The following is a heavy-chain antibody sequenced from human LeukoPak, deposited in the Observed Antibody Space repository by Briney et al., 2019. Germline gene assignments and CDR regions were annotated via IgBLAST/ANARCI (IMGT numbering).Heavy chain of an antibody. CDR1: GYTFTNYA. V-gene: IGHV1-3*01. CDR2: INAGNGYT. J-gene: IGHJ3*02. Sequence: GASVTVSCTASGYTFTNYAMHWVRQAPGQRLEWMGWINAGNGYTKYSQKFQGRVTITRDTSATTAYMELSSLRSEDTAVYYCATFSWLLFAFDIWGQGTMVTVSS. D-gene: IGHD3-3*01. CDR3: ATFSWLLFAFDI.